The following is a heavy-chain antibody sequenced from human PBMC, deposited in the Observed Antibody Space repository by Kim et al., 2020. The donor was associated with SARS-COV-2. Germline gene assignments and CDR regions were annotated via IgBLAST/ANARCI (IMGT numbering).Heavy chain of an antibody. Sequence: SETLSLTCTVSGGSISSGGYYWSWIRQHPGKGLEWIGYTYYSGSTYYNPSLKSRVTISVDTSKNQFSLKLSSVTAADTAVDYCAGDPLTGYSYGYTHYGMDVWGQGTTVTVSS. CDR3: AGDPLTGYSYGYTHYGMDV. V-gene: IGHV4-31*03. D-gene: IGHD5-18*01. J-gene: IGHJ6*02. CDR2: TYYSGST. CDR1: GGSISSGGYY.